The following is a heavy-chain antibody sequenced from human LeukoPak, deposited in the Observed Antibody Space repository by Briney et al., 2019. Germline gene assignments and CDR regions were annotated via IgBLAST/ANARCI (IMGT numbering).Heavy chain of an antibody. D-gene: IGHD3-22*01. CDR3: ARGGRAYSDSSGSSLGWYFDL. CDR2: IYYSGTT. V-gene: IGHV4-59*01. CDR1: GGSISSYY. J-gene: IGHJ2*01. Sequence: SETLSLTCTVSGGSISSYYWNWIRQTPGKGLEWIGYIYYSGTTNYNPSLKSRVTISVDTSKNQFSLKLNSVAAADTAVYYCARGGRAYSDSSGSSLGWYFDLWGRGTLVTVSS.